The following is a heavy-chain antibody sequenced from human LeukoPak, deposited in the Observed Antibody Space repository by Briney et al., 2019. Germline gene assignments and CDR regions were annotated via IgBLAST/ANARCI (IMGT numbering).Heavy chain of an antibody. CDR2: IYPGDSDT. CDR1: GYSFTSYW. J-gene: IGHJ3*02. CDR3: ARHTIPSINYYDSSSPPYAFDI. Sequence: GESLKISCKGSGYSFTSYWIGWVRQMPGKGLEWMGIIYPGDSDTRYSPSFQGQVTISADKSISTAYLQWSSLKASDTAMYYCARHTIPSINYYDSSSPPYAFDIWGQGTMVTVSS. V-gene: IGHV5-51*01. D-gene: IGHD3-22*01.